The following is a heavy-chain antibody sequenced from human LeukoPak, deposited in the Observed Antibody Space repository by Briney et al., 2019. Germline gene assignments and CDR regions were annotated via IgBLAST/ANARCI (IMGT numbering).Heavy chain of an antibody. V-gene: IGHV4-34*01. Sequence: SETLSLTCAVYGGSFSGYYWSWIRQPPGKGLEWIGEINHSGSTNYNPSLKSRVTISADTSKNQFSLKLSSVTAADTAVYYCARGVRGVIIHPYYYYYYMDVWGKGTTVTVSS. J-gene: IGHJ6*03. CDR3: ARGVRGVIIHPYYYYYYMDV. CDR2: INHSGST. D-gene: IGHD3-10*01. CDR1: GGSFSGYY.